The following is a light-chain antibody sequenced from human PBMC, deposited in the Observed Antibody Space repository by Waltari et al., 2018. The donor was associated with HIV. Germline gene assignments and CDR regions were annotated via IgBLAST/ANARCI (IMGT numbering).Light chain of an antibody. Sequence: QSPLTQPPSVSAAPGQRVTIPCSGSSSNIGNNYVSWYQQFPGTAPKLLIFENTKRPSGIPDRFSGSKSGTSATLAITGLQTGDEADYYCGSWDVSLRGLVFGGGTKLTVL. V-gene: IGLV1-51*02. CDR3: GSWDVSLRGLV. CDR1: SSNIGNNY. J-gene: IGLJ2*01. CDR2: ENT.